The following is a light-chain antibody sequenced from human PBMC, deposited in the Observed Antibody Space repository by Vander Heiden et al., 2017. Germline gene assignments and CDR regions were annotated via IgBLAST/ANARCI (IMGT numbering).Light chain of an antibody. V-gene: IGKV2-28*01. J-gene: IGKJ4*02. CDR1: QSLLYGNGYYY. CDR3: MQALQSPLT. Sequence: DIVMTQSPLSLPVTPGEPASISCRSSQSLLYGNGYYYLNWYLQKPGQSPQLLIYLGSNRASGVPDRFSGSGSGTDFTLQISRVEAEDVGVYYCMQALQSPLTFGGGTKVEIK. CDR2: LGS.